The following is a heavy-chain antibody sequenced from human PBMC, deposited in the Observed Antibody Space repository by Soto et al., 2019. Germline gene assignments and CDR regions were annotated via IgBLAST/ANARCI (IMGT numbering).Heavy chain of an antibody. D-gene: IGHD3-16*01. CDR2: INTYNGNT. Sequence: QVQLVQSGAEVKNPGASVKVSCKASGYTFTRYGIGWARQAPGQGLECMGWINTYNGNTNYAQNVQGRVTLTTDTSTSTAYMERRSLRSNDTAIYYCAMVDVYVTPSPQDVWGQGTTVIVSS. CDR3: AMVDVYVTPSPQDV. CDR1: GYTFTRYG. J-gene: IGHJ6*02. V-gene: IGHV1-18*01.